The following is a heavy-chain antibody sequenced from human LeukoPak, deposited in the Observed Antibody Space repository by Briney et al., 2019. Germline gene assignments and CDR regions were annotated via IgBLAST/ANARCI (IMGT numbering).Heavy chain of an antibody. J-gene: IGHJ4*02. Sequence: GRSLRLSCAASGFTFSSYAMHWVRQAPGKGLEWVAVISYDGSNKYYADSVKGRFTISRDNSKNTLYLQMNSLRAEDTAVYYCARDKWVLAAAGTWYFDYWGQGTLVTVSS. CDR3: ARDKWVLAAAGTWYFDY. D-gene: IGHD6-13*01. CDR1: GFTFSSYA. CDR2: ISYDGSNK. V-gene: IGHV3-30-3*01.